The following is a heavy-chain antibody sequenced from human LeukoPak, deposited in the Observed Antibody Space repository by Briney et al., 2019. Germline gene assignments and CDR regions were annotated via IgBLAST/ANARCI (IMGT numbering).Heavy chain of an antibody. V-gene: IGHV1-8*01. CDR1: GYTFTSYD. CDR3: ARGGRSSGWYIY. D-gene: IGHD6-19*01. J-gene: IGHJ4*02. Sequence: ASVKVSCKASGYTFTSYDINWVRQATGQGLEWMGWMNPNSGNTGYAQKFQGRVTMTRNTSISTAYMELSSLRSEDTAVYYCARGGRSSGWYIYWGQGTLVTVSS. CDR2: MNPNSGNT.